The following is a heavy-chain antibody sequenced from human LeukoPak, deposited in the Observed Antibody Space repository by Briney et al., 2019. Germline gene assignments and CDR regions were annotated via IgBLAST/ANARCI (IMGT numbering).Heavy chain of an antibody. V-gene: IGHV3-33*01. D-gene: IGHD6-13*01. Sequence: GGSLRLSCAASGFTFSTYGMHWVRQAPGKGLEWVALIWYDGTYKYYVDSVKGRFTISRDNSKNTLYLQMNSLRAEDAAVYYCARDRAVGNYFDYWGQGTLVTVSS. CDR1: GFTFSTYG. CDR3: ARDRAVGNYFDY. J-gene: IGHJ4*02. CDR2: IWYDGTYK.